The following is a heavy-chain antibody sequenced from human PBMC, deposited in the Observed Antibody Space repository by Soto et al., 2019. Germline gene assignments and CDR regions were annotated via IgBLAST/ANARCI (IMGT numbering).Heavy chain of an antibody. J-gene: IGHJ4*02. D-gene: IGHD1-26*01. CDR1: GFTFSSYS. CDR2: ISSSSSTI. CDR3: AKDRLAGDPWDHQVYYFDY. Sequence: GGSLRLSCAASGFTFSSYSMNWVRQAPGKGLEWVSYISSSSSTIYYADSVKGRFTISRDNAKNSLYLQMNSLRAEDTAVYYCAKDRLAGDPWDHQVYYFDYWGQGTLVTVSS. V-gene: IGHV3-48*01.